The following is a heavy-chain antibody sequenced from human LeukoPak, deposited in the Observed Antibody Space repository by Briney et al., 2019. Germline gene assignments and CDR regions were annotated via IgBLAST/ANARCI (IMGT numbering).Heavy chain of an antibody. V-gene: IGHV3-21*05. J-gene: IGHJ4*02. CDR3: ARETYIVGATDSSFDY. CDR2: ISSSSSYI. CDR1: GFTFSSYS. D-gene: IGHD1-26*01. Sequence: GGSLRLSCAASGFTFSSYSMNWVRQAPGKGLEWVSYISSSSSYIYYADSVKGRFTISRDNAKNSLYLQMNSLRAEDTAVYYCARETYIVGATDSSFDYWGQGTLVTVSS.